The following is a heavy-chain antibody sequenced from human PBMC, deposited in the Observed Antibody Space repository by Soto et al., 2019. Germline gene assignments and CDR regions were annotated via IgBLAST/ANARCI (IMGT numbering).Heavy chain of an antibody. D-gene: IGHD3-3*01. CDR2: ISAYNGNT. CDR1: GYTFTCYG. J-gene: IGHJ6*02. V-gene: IGHV1-18*01. Sequence: ASVKVSCKASGYTFTCYGISWVRQAPGQGLEWMGWISAYNGNTNYAQKLQGRVTMTTDTSTSTVYMELSSLRSEDTAVYYCARDLRNYDFWSGYSPTAVRGQGTTVTVSS. CDR3: ARDLRNYDFWSGYSPTAV.